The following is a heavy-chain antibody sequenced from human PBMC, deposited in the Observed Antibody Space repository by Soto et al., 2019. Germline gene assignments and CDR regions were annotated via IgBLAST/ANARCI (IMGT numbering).Heavy chain of an antibody. D-gene: IGHD6-19*01. J-gene: IGHJ4*02. CDR2: IWFDGSNE. CDR3: ARDQGWVFDY. V-gene: IGHV3-33*01. CDR1: GFTFSRDG. Sequence: QVQLVESGGGVVQPGGSLRLSCVASGFTFSRDGMHWVRQAPGKGLEWLAVIWFDGSNENYADSVKGRFTISRDNSKNTLYLQMNSLRAEDTAVYYCARDQGWVFDYWGQGTLVTVSS.